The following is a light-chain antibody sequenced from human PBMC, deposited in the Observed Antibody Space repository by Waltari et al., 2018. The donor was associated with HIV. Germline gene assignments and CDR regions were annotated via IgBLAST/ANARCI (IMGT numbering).Light chain of an antibody. CDR2: WAS. Sequence: DIVMTQSPDSLAVSLGERATLNCQSSQSVLYRSNNKNDLAWYQQKPGQPPKLLIYWASTRESGVPDRFSGSGSGTDFTLTISSLQAEDVAVYYCQQYYSTPLTFGGGTKVEIK. J-gene: IGKJ4*01. CDR1: QSVLYRSNNKND. CDR3: QQYYSTPLT. V-gene: IGKV4-1*01.